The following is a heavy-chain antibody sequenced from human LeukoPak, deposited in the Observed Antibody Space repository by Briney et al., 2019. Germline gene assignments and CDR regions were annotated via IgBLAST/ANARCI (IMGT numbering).Heavy chain of an antibody. CDR3: ARDFRYDSSGSASPGYDY. CDR2: IWYDGSNK. V-gene: IGHV3-33*01. CDR1: GFTFSSYG. D-gene: IGHD3-22*01. Sequence: GGSLRLSCAASGFTFSSYGMHWVRQAPGKGLEWVAVIWYDGSNKYYADSVKGRFTISRDNSKNTLYLQMNSLRAEDTAVYYCARDFRYDSSGSASPGYDYWGQGTLVTVSS. J-gene: IGHJ4*02.